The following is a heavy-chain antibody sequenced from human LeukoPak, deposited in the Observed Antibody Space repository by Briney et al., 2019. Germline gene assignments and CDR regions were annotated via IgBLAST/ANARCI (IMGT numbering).Heavy chain of an antibody. J-gene: IGHJ4*02. V-gene: IGHV3-23*01. D-gene: IGHD6-19*01. CDR2: ISSSGGST. CDR1: GFTFTNYG. Sequence: PGGSLRLSCEASGFTFTNYGMTWVRQAPGKGPEWVSGISSSGGSTYYADSVKGRFTISRDNSKNTLYLQMNSLRADDTAVYYCAKGSSSGWYRPLDYWGQGTLVTVSS. CDR3: AKGSSSGWYRPLDY.